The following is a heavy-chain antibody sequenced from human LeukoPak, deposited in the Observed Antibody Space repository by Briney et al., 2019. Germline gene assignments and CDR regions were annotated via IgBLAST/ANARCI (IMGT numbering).Heavy chain of an antibody. CDR2: ISNDGINK. J-gene: IGHJ4*02. CDR1: GYTFSSYA. V-gene: IGHV3-30*04. CDR3: ARDSGPLYDKKTYYTGLECDF. Sequence: GGSLRLSCAASGYTFSSYAMHWVRQAPGRGLEWVAMISNDGINKYYADSVKGRFTISRGNSKSTLYLQMNSLRVDDTAVYSCARDSGPLYDKKTYYTGLECDFWGLGTLVTVSS. D-gene: IGHD3-22*01.